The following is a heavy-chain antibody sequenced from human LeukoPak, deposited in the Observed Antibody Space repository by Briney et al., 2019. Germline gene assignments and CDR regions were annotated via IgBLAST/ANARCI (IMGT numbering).Heavy chain of an antibody. V-gene: IGHV1-69*06. Sequence: ASVKVSCKASGGTFSSYAISWVRQAPGQGLEWMGGIIPVFGTANYAQKFQGRVTITADKSTSTAYMELSSLRSEDTAVYYCARPYSSSWYNFDYWGQGTLVTVSS. J-gene: IGHJ4*02. CDR2: IIPVFGTA. CDR1: GGTFSSYA. CDR3: ARPYSSSWYNFDY. D-gene: IGHD6-13*01.